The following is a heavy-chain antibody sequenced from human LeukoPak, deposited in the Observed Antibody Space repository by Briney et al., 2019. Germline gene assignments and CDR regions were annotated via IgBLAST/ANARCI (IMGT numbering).Heavy chain of an antibody. Sequence: GGSLRLSCAASGFTFSDYYMSWIRQAPGKGLEWVSYVSSGSSTIYYADSVKGRFTVSRDNAKKSLYLQINSLRAEDTAVYYCARPHYDILTGYYYYYMDVWGKGTTVTISS. D-gene: IGHD3-9*01. J-gene: IGHJ6*03. CDR1: GFTFSDYY. CDR3: ARPHYDILTGYYYYYMDV. V-gene: IGHV3-11*04. CDR2: VSSGSSTI.